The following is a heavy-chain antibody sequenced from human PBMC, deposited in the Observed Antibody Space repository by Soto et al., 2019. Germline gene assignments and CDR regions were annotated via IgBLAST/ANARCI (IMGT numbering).Heavy chain of an antibody. CDR3: ARDRCSSCPRDV. CDR2: IIPIFGTA. V-gene: IGHV1-69*01. CDR1: GGTFSSYA. D-gene: IGHD6-13*01. J-gene: IGHJ6*02. Sequence: QVQLVQSGAEVKKPGSSVKVSCKASGGTFSSYAISWVRQAPGQGLEWMGGIIPIFGTANYAQKFQGRVTITADEPTSTADMELSSLRSEESAVYYCARDRCSSCPRDVWGQGTTVTVSS.